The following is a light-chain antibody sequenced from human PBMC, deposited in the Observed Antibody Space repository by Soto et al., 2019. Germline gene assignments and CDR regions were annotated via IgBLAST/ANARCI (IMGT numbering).Light chain of an antibody. CDR3: QSYDSSLSAWKV. Sequence: QSVLTQPPSVSGAPGQRVSISCTGTNTNIGAGYDVNWYQLLPGTAPKLLIYANINRPSGVPDRFSGSKSGASAFLVITGLQAADEADYYCQSYDSSLSAWKVFGGGTALTVL. CDR2: ANI. J-gene: IGLJ3*02. V-gene: IGLV1-40*01. CDR1: NTNIGAGYD.